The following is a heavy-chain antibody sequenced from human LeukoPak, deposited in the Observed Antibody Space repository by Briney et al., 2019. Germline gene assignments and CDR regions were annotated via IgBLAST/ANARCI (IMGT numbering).Heavy chain of an antibody. J-gene: IGHJ3*02. D-gene: IGHD3-10*02. Sequence: SETLSLTCTVSGGSISSSSYYWGWIRQPPGKGLEWIGSIYYSGSTYYNPSLKSRVTISVDPSTNQFSLKLSSVTAADTAVYYCWSYVYAFDIWGQGTMVTVSS. CDR1: GGSISSSSYY. V-gene: IGHV4-39*07. CDR3: WSYVYAFDI. CDR2: IYYSGST.